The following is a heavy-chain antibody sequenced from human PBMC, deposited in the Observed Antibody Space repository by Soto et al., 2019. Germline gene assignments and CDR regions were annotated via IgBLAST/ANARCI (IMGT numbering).Heavy chain of an antibody. CDR1: GFTFSNAW. CDR2: IKTKTDGGIT. V-gene: IGHV3-15*07. Sequence: GGSLRLSCAASGFTFSNAWMNWVRQAPGKGLEWVGRIKTKTDGGITDYAAPVKGRFTISRDDSINTLYLQMNSLKTEDTAVYYCITWMDVWGQGTTVTVSS. CDR3: ITWMDV. J-gene: IGHJ6*02.